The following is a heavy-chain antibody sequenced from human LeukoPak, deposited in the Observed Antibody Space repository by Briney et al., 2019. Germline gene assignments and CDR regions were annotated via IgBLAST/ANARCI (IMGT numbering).Heavy chain of an antibody. CDR2: IKQDGTEK. J-gene: IGHJ4*02. Sequence: GGSLRLSCAASGFTFTTYWMSWVRQAPGKGLEGVANIKQDGTEKYYVDSVKGRFTISRDNAKNSLYLQMNSLRAEDTALYYCARDYSNYVFDYWGQGTLVTVSS. D-gene: IGHD4-11*01. CDR3: ARDYSNYVFDY. CDR1: GFTFTTYW. V-gene: IGHV3-7*03.